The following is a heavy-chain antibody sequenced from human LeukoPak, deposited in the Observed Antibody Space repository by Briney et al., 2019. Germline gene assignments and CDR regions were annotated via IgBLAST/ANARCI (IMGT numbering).Heavy chain of an antibody. CDR3: AREYSGGNFDY. D-gene: IGHD2-15*01. CDR1: GFTFSSYW. CDR2: IKQDGSEK. V-gene: IGHV3-7*01. J-gene: IGHJ4*02. Sequence: GGSLRLSCAASGFTFSSYWMSWVRQAPGKGLEWVANIKQDGSEKYYVDSVKGRFTISRDNVKNSLYLQMNSLRAEDTAVYYCAREYSGGNFDYWGQGTLVTVSS.